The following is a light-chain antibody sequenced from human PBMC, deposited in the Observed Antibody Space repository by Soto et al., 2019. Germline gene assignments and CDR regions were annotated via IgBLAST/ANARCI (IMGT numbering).Light chain of an antibody. CDR3: SSYAGRNNWV. V-gene: IGLV2-8*01. CDR1: SSDVGSYNY. J-gene: IGLJ3*02. CDR2: EVS. Sequence: QSALTQPPSASGSPGQSVTISCTGTSSDVGSYNYVSWYPQHPGKAPKLMIYEVSKRPSGVPDRFSGSKSGNTASLTVAGLQAEDEAYYYCSSYAGRNNWVFGGGTKLTVL.